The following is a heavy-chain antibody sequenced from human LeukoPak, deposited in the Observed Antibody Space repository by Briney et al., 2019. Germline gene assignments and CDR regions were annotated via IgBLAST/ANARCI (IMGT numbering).Heavy chain of an antibody. J-gene: IGHJ6*03. V-gene: IGHV1-8*03. CDR1: GYTFTSYG. D-gene: IGHD2-2*02. CDR3: ARGRRERYCSSTSCCTEGVYYYYYYMDV. Sequence: ASVKVSCKASGYTFTSYGISWVRQAPGQGLEWMGWMNPNSGNTGYAQKLQGRVTITRNTSISTAYMELSSLRSEDTAVYYCARGRRERYCSSTSCCTEGVYYYYYYMDVWGKGTTVTVSS. CDR2: MNPNSGNT.